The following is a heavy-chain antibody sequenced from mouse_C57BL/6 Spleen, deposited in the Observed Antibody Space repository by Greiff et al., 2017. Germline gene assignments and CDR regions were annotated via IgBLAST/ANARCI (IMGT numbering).Heavy chain of an antibody. CDR3: ARYDDGSPYAMDY. V-gene: IGHV3-8*01. J-gene: IGHJ4*01. CDR2: ISYSGST. CDR1: GYSITSDY. D-gene: IGHD1-1*01. Sequence: EVQLVESGPGLAKPSPTLSLTCSVTGYSITSDYWNWIRKFPGNKLEYMGYISYSGSTYYNPSLKSRISITRDTSKNQYYLQLNSVTTEDTATYYCARYDDGSPYAMDYWGQGTSVTVSS.